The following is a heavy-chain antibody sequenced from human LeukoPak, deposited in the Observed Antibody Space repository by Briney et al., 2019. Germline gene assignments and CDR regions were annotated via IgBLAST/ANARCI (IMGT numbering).Heavy chain of an antibody. CDR3: ARDGQYTSGWYVH. J-gene: IGHJ5*02. V-gene: IGHV1-18*01. CDR1: GYTFNTYG. CDR2: ISVYNGNT. Sequence: GASVKVSCKASGYTFNTYGISWVRQAPGQGLEWMGWISVYNGNTNYAQKFQGRVTMTTDTSTNTAYMDLRSLRSDDTAVYYCARDGQYTSGWYVHWGQGTLVTVSS. D-gene: IGHD6-19*01.